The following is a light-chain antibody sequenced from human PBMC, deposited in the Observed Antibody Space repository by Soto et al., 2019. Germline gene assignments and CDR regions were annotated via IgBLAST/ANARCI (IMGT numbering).Light chain of an antibody. J-gene: IGKJ1*01. CDR1: QSVLYSANNENY. Sequence: DIVMTQSPASLALSLGARSTINCKSRQSVLYSANNENYLAWYQQKPGHPPKLLIYWASTRESGVPDRFSGSGSRTDFTLTISSLQAEDVAVYYCQQYYSTPWAFGQGTKVDI. V-gene: IGKV4-1*01. CDR3: QQYYSTPWA. CDR2: WAS.